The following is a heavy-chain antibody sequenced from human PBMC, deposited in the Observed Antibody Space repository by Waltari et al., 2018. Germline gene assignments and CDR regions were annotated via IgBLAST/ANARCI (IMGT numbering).Heavy chain of an antibody. V-gene: IGHV1-69*02. Sequence: QVQLVQSGAEVKKPGSSVKVSCKASGGTFSSYTISWVRQAPGQGLEWMGRINPILGIANYAQKFQGRVTITADKSTSTAYMELSSLRSEDTAVYYCARALGILSSAFDIWGQGSMVTVSS. D-gene: IGHD6-13*01. CDR1: GGTFSSYT. CDR3: ARALGILSSAFDI. J-gene: IGHJ3*02. CDR2: INPILGIA.